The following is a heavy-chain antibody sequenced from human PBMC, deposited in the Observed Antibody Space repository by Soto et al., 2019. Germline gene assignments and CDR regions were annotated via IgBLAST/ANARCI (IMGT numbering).Heavy chain of an antibody. D-gene: IGHD3-3*01. J-gene: IGHJ6*02. V-gene: IGHV1-69*01. CDR3: ATDHPDFWSGQPRGMDV. CDR2: IIPIFGTA. CDR1: GGTFSSYA. Sequence: QVQLVQSGAEVKKPGSSVKVSCKASGGTFSSYAISWVRQAPGQGLEWMGGIIPIFGTANYAQKFQGRVTITADESTSTAYMELSSLRSEDTAVYYCATDHPDFWSGQPRGMDVWGQGTTVTVSS.